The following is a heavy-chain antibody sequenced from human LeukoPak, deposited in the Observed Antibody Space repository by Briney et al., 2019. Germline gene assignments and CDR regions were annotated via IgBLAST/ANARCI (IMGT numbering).Heavy chain of an antibody. CDR3: KRGGYSYTNWFDP. CDR2: INHSGST. D-gene: IGHD5-18*01. Sequence: NPSEPLSFTCAAYGGSFSGDYWSWIREPPGKVVEWVGEINHSGSTYYNQSVKSRVTISVDTSNNQLSLQLNSVTAADTAVYYCKRGGYSYTNWFDPWGQGTLVTVSS. J-gene: IGHJ5*02. CDR1: GGSFSGDY. V-gene: IGHV4-34*01.